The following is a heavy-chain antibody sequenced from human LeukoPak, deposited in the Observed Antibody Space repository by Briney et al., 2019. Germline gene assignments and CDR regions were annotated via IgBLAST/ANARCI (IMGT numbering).Heavy chain of an antibody. D-gene: IGHD6-13*01. Sequence: GRSLRLSCAASGFTFSSYGMHWVRQAPGKGLEWVSSISSSSSYIYYADSVKGRFTISRDNAKNSLYLQMNSLRAEDTAVYYCAREWRAAAGKGRDIWGQGTMVTVSS. CDR2: ISSSSSYI. CDR3: AREWRAAAGKGRDI. V-gene: IGHV3-21*01. J-gene: IGHJ3*02. CDR1: GFTFSSYG.